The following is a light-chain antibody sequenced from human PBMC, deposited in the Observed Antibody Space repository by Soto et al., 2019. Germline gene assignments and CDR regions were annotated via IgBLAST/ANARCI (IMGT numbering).Light chain of an antibody. CDR1: TGVVTSGHF. Sequence: QAVVTQESSLTVSPGGTITLTCGSSTGVVTSGHFPYWVQQKPGQAPRTLIYDTTNKHSWTPARFSGSLLGGKAALTLSGVQNEDEADYYCLLSYSGARVFGGGTKLTVL. CDR2: DTT. V-gene: IGLV7-46*01. CDR3: LLSYSGARV. J-gene: IGLJ3*02.